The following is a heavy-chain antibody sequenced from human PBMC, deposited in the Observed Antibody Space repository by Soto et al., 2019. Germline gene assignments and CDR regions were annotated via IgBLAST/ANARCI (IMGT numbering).Heavy chain of an antibody. CDR1: GFTFSSYW. J-gene: IGHJ6*02. Sequence: PGGSLRLSCAASGFTFSSYWMSWVRQAPGTGLEWVANIKQDGSEKYYVDSVKGRFTISRDNAKNSLYLQMNSLRAEDTAVYYCARDFVRSSYDSWSGMLTYYYYGMDVWGQGTTVTVSS. CDR2: IKQDGSEK. CDR3: ARDFVRSSYDSWSGMLTYYYYGMDV. D-gene: IGHD3-22*01. V-gene: IGHV3-7*01.